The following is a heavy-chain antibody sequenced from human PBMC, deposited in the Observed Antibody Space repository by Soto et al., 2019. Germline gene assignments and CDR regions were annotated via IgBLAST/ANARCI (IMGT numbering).Heavy chain of an antibody. J-gene: IGHJ4*02. Sequence: QVQLVESGGGVVQPGRSLRLSCAASGFTFSSYGMHWVRQAPGKGLEWVAVISYDGSNKYYADSVKVRFTISRDNSKNTLYLQMNSLRAEDTAVYYCSKGARYSISWLSFDYWGQGTLVTVSS. D-gene: IGHD6-13*01. CDR3: SKGARYSISWLSFDY. CDR1: GFTFSSYG. V-gene: IGHV3-30*18. CDR2: ISYDGSNK.